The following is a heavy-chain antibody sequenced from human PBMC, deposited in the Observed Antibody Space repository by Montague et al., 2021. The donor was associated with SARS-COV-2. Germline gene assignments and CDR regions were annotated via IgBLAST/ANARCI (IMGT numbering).Heavy chain of an antibody. V-gene: IGHV4-59*01. J-gene: IGHJ6*02. D-gene: IGHD2-8*02. CDR2: IYYSGST. Sequence: SETLSLTCTASGGSISSYYWSWIRQPPGKGLEWIGYIYYSGSTNYNPSLKSRVTISVDTSKNQFSLKLSSVTAADTAVYYCARDLVAGGTDVWGQGTTVTVSS. CDR1: GGSISSYY. CDR3: ARDLVAGGTDV.